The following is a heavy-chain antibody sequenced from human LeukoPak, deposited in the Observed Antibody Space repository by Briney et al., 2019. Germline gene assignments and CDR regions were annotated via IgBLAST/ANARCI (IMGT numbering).Heavy chain of an antibody. J-gene: IGHJ1*01. CDR2: ISYDGSNK. V-gene: IGHV3-30-3*01. CDR3: ARDWIAAALGYFQH. CDR1: GFTFSSYA. D-gene: IGHD6-13*01. Sequence: GRSLRLSCAASGFTFSSYAMHWVRQAPGKGLEWVAVISYDGSNKYYADSVKGRFTISRDNSKNTLYLQMNSLRAEDTAVYYCARDWIAAALGYFQHWGQGTLVTVSS.